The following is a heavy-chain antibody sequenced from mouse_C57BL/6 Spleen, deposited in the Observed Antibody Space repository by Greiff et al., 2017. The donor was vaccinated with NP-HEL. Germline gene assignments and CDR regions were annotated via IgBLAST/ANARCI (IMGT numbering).Heavy chain of an antibody. Sequence: QVQLQQSGAELVMPGASVKLSCKASGYTFTSYWMHWVKQRPGQGLEWIGEIDPSDSYTNYNQKFKGKSTLTVDKSSSTAYMQLSSLTSEDSAVYYCARFSDYYGSSYDYWGQGTTLTVSS. J-gene: IGHJ2*01. CDR1: GYTFTSYW. CDR3: ARFSDYYGSSYDY. D-gene: IGHD1-1*01. V-gene: IGHV1-69*01. CDR2: IDPSDSYT.